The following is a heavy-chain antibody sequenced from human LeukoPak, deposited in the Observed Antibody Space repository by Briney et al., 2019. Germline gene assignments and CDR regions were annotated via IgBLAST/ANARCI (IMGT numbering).Heavy chain of an antibody. D-gene: IGHD4-17*01. V-gene: IGHV1-69*13. CDR1: GGTFSSYA. J-gene: IGHJ4*02. CDR3: ARGSEGLSPRRDYGDYVFVR. CDR2: IIPIFGAA. Sequence: SVKVSCKASGGTFSSYAISWVRQAPGQGLEWMGGIIPIFGAANYAQKFQGRVTITADESTSTAYMELSSLRSEDTAVYYCARGSEGLSPRRDYGDYVFVRWGQGTLVTVSS.